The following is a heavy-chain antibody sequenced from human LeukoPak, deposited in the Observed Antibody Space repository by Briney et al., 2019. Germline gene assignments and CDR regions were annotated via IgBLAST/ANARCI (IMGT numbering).Heavy chain of an antibody. CDR1: GFTFNNYA. Sequence: GGSLRLSCAASGFTFNNYAMSWVRQAPGKGLEWVSDISASGGTTYYADSVKGRFTISRDNSENTLFLQMNSLRAEDTAVYYCAKEPREYCSSTSCPNWFDSWGQGTLVTVFS. J-gene: IGHJ5*01. V-gene: IGHV3-23*01. D-gene: IGHD2-2*01. CDR3: AKEPREYCSSTSCPNWFDS. CDR2: ISASGGTT.